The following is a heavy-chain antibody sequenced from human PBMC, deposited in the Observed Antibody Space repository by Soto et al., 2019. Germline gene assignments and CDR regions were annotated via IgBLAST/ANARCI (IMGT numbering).Heavy chain of an antibody. J-gene: IGHJ4*02. V-gene: IGHV3-48*02. CDR2: ISSSSSSI. Sequence: EVHLVESGGDLVQPGGSPRLSCVASGFTFSTYSMNWVRQAPGKGLEWVSYISSSSSSIYYADSVKGRFTISRDNAKNSLYLQMNSLRDEDTAVYYCAKQTWDYFSSRFDNWGQGALVTVSS. CDR1: GFTFSTYS. CDR3: AKQTWDYFSSRFDN. D-gene: IGHD3-3*01.